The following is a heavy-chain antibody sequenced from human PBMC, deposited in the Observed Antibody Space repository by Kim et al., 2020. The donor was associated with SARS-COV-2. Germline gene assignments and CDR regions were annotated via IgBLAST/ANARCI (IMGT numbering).Heavy chain of an antibody. J-gene: IGHJ3*02. V-gene: IGHV3-30*02. CDR3: AKDRSNDAFDI. CDR2: K. D-gene: IGHD4-4*01. Sequence: KYYADSVKGRFTISRDNSKNTLYLQMNSLRAEDTAVYYCAKDRSNDAFDIWGQGTMVTVSS.